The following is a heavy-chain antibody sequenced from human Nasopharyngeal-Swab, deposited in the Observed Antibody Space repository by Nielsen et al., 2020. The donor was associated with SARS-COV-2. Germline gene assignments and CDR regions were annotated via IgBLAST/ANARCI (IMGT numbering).Heavy chain of an antibody. V-gene: IGHV4-59*08. CDR1: GGSISNNH. Sequence: SETLSLTCSVSGGSISNNHWNWIRQPPGKGLEWIGYTYYSGSTNYNPSLKSRVTISVDTSKNQFSLKLSSVTAADTAVYYCARRGEGYGDYLDYWGQGTLVTVSS. CDR2: TYYSGST. CDR3: ARRGEGYGDYLDY. J-gene: IGHJ4*02. D-gene: IGHD4-17*01.